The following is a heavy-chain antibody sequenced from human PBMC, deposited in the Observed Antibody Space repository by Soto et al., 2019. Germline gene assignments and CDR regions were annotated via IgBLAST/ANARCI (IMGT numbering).Heavy chain of an antibody. D-gene: IGHD3-22*01. CDR2: IIPIFGTA. J-gene: IGHJ4*02. V-gene: IGHV1-69*01. CDR3: AGARGGYYDSSGYYFDY. Sequence: QVQLVQSGAEVKKPGSSVKVSCKASGGTFSSYAISWVRQAPGQGLEWMGGIIPIFGTANYAQKFQGRVTITADESTSTAYMELSSLRSEDTAVYYCAGARGGYYDSSGYYFDYWGQGTLVTVSS. CDR1: GGTFSSYA.